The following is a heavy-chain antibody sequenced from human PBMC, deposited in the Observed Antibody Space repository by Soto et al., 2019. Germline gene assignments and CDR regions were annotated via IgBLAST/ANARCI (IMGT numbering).Heavy chain of an antibody. D-gene: IGHD6-19*01. J-gene: IGHJ6*02. CDR3: AREGSSGYYYYYGMDV. CDR1: GFTVSSNY. V-gene: IGHV3-53*01. Sequence: GSLRLSCAASGFTVSSNYMSWVRQAPGEGLEWVSVIDSGGSTYYADSVKGRFTISRDNSKNTLYLQMNSLRAEDTAVYYCAREGSSGYYYYYGMDVWGQGTTVTVSS. CDR2: IDSGGST.